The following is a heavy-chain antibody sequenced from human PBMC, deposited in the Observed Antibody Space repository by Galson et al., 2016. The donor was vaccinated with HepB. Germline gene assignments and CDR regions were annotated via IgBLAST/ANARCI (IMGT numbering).Heavy chain of an antibody. D-gene: IGHD2-15*01. CDR1: GLTFSSSW. Sequence: SLRLSCAASGLTFSSSWMTWVRQAPGKGLEWVANINQDGSVKNYVDAVKGRFTISRDNSKNMVSLQMNRLRAEDTAVYFCAKDSIRGLIPIRRGSPHYYGMDVWGQGTTVTVSS. CDR2: INQDGSVK. V-gene: IGHV3-7*03. J-gene: IGHJ6*02. CDR3: AKDSIRGLIPIRRGSPHYYGMDV.